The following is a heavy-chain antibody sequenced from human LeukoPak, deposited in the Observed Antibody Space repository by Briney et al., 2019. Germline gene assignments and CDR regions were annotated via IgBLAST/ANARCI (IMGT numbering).Heavy chain of an antibody. Sequence: SGGSLRLSCAASGFTFTSYAMTWVRQAPGKGLELVSAISGSGGTTYYADSVKGRFTISRDNSKNTLYLQMSSLSAEDTAIYFCAKGPVVPAATYYFDYWGQGTLVTVSS. J-gene: IGHJ4*02. D-gene: IGHD2-2*01. CDR3: AKGPVVPAATYYFDY. V-gene: IGHV3-23*01. CDR2: ISGSGGTT. CDR1: GFTFTSYA.